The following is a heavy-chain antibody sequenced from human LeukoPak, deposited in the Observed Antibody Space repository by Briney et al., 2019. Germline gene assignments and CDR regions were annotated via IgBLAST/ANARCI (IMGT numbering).Heavy chain of an antibody. CDR1: GFTFSSYG. V-gene: IGHV3-33*01. CDR3: ARHRWRSWGLRPGLAVAGTGNYYYTMDV. J-gene: IGHJ6*03. CDR2: IRYDGSNK. Sequence: GWSLRLSCAASGFTFSSYGMHWVRQAPGKGLEWVAFIRYDGSNKYYADSVKGRFTISRDNAKNSLYLQMNSLRAEDTAVYYCARHRWRSWGLRPGLAVAGTGNYYYTMDVWGKGTTVTISS. D-gene: IGHD6-13*01.